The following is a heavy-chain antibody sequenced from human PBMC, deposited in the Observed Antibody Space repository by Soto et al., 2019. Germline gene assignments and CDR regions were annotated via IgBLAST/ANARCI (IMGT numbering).Heavy chain of an antibody. Sequence: PSETLSLTCAVYCGSFSGYYWSWIRPPPGKGLEWIGEINHSGSTNYNPSLKSRVTISVDTSKNQFSLKLSSVTAADTAVYYCARGWEAGFSDSSGYYLYYFDYWGQGTLVTVSS. D-gene: IGHD3-22*01. V-gene: IGHV4-34*01. CDR3: ARGWEAGFSDSSGYYLYYFDY. CDR2: INHSGST. CDR1: CGSFSGYY. J-gene: IGHJ4*02.